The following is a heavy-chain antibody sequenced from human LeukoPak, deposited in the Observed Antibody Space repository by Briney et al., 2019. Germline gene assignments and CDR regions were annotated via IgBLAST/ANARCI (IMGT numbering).Heavy chain of an antibody. V-gene: IGHV3-11*04. CDR2: ISSSGSTI. J-gene: IGHJ4*02. CDR1: GFTLSDYY. Sequence: GGSLRLSCAASGFTLSDYYMSWIRQAPGKGLEWVSYISSSGSTISYADSVKGRFTISRDNAKNSLWLQMNSLRAEDTAVYYCERDVEPGANNQRDYWGQGTLVTVSS. CDR3: ERDVEPGANNQRDY. D-gene: IGHD2-2*01.